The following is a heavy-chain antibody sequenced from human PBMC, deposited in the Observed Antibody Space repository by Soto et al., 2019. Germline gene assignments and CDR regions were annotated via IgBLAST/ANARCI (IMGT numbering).Heavy chain of an antibody. CDR3: AHRRDATVRVPAAISAWFDP. D-gene: IGHD2-2*01. V-gene: IGHV2-5*02. J-gene: IGHJ5*02. CDR2: IFWDDDK. Sequence: SGPTLVNPTQTLPLTCTFSGFSLSTSGEGVGWIRQPPGKALEWLALIFWDDDKRYNSSLRSRLTITKATSKNQVVRTLTNMDPVDTATYYCAHRRDATVRVPAAISAWFDPWGQGTQVTVSS. CDR1: GFSLSTSGEG.